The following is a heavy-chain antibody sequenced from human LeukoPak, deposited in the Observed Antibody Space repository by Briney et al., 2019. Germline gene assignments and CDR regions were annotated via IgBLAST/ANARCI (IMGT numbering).Heavy chain of an antibody. J-gene: IGHJ3*02. Sequence: ASQTLSLTCTVSGGSISSGSYYWSWIRQPAGKGLEWIGRIYTSGSTNYNPSLKSRVTISVDTSKNQFSLKLSSVTAADTAVYYCARDTAMVWGAFDIWGQGTMVTVSS. CDR1: GGSISSGSYY. CDR3: ARDTAMVWGAFDI. CDR2: IYTSGST. V-gene: IGHV4-61*02. D-gene: IGHD5-18*01.